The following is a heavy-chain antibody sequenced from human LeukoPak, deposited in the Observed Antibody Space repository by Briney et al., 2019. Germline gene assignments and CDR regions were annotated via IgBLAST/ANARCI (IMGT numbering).Heavy chain of an antibody. D-gene: IGHD2-21*02. CDR1: GFTFTTYT. CDR3: ARGGGDVPIDY. J-gene: IGHJ4*02. V-gene: IGHV3-69-1*01. CDR2: ISTRSTK. Sequence: GGSLRLSCAASGFTFTTYTMNWVRQAPGKGLEWVSSISTRSTKDYADAVRRRFTISRDNARTSLFLQMNSLRVEDTALYYCARGGGDVPIDYWGQGTLVTVSS.